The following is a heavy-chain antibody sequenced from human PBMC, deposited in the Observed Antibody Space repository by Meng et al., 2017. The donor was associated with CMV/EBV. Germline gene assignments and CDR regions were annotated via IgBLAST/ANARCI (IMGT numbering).Heavy chain of an antibody. CDR3: ARGGSGYYSSFDY. J-gene: IGHJ4*02. CDR1: GYSLTSYW. D-gene: IGHD3-22*01. Sequence: TVSCKGSGYSLTSYWFGWVRQSPGKGLEWMGIIYPGDSDTRYSPSFQGQVTISADKSISTAYLQWSSLKASDTDMYYCARGGSGYYSSFDYWGQGTLVTVSS. V-gene: IGHV5-51*01. CDR2: IYPGDSDT.